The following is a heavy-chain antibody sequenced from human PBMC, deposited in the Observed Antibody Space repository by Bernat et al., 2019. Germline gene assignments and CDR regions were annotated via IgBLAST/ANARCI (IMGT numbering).Heavy chain of an antibody. V-gene: IGHV3-30*18. Sequence: QVQLVESGGGVVQPGSSLRLSCAASGFTFSSYGMHWVRQAPGTGLLWVAVMSYDGRNKYYVDSVKGRFTGSRDNAKTTLYRQMNSLRVEDTAVYYCAKDVVGQVNERGSGYNWFDPWGQGTLVTVSS. CDR3: AKDVVGQVNERGSGYNWFDP. CDR2: MSYDGRNK. J-gene: IGHJ5*02. D-gene: IGHD2-15*01. CDR1: GFTFSSYG.